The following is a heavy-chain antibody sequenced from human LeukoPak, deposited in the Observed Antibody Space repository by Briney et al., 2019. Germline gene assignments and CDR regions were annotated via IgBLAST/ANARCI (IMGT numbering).Heavy chain of an antibody. CDR2: INSDGSST. J-gene: IGHJ4*02. CDR3: ARETTVTAGYDY. D-gene: IGHD4-17*01. V-gene: IGHV3-74*01. Sequence: PGGPLRLSCAASGFTFSSYWMHWVRQAPGKGLVWVSRINSDGSSTSYADSVKGRFTISRDNAKNTLYLQMNSLRAEDTAVYYCARETTVTAGYDYWGQGTLVTVSS. CDR1: GFTFSSYW.